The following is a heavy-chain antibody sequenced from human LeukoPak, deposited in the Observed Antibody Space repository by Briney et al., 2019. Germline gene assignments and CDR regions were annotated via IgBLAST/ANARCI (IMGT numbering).Heavy chain of an antibody. CDR1: GFTFSSYW. V-gene: IGHV3-7*01. CDR3: ARDQDIVVVPGEGFGY. CDR2: IKQDGSEK. Sequence: GGSLRLSCAASGFTFSSYWMSWVRQAPGKGLEWVANIKQDGSEKYYVDSVKGRFTISRDNAKNSLYLQMNSLRAEDTAVYYWARDQDIVVVPGEGFGYWGQGNLVTVSS. D-gene: IGHD2-2*01. J-gene: IGHJ4*02.